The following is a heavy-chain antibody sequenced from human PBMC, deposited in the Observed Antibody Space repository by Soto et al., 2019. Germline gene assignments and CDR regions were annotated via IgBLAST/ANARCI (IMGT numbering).Heavy chain of an antibody. CDR1: GYTFTGYY. CDR2: INPNSGGT. Sequence: ASLKLYWKASGYTFTGYYMHWGRQAPGQGLEWMGWINPNSGGTNYAQKFQGWVTMTRDTSISTAYMELSRLRSDDTAVCYCARVTDYGGNLKGYYGMDVWGQGTTVTVPS. D-gene: IGHD4-17*01. CDR3: ARVTDYGGNLKGYYGMDV. J-gene: IGHJ6*02. V-gene: IGHV1-2*04.